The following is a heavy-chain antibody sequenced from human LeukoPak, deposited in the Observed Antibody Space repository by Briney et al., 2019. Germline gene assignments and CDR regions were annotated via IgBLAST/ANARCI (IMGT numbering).Heavy chain of an antibody. Sequence: GGSLRLSCGASGFTFSNYAMSWVRQAPGKGLEWVSSISSSSSYIYYADSVKGRFTISRDNAKNSLYLQMNSLRAEDTAVYYCARDEDSGYDYIDYWGQGTLVTVSS. CDR2: ISSSSSYI. D-gene: IGHD5-12*01. J-gene: IGHJ4*02. CDR1: GFTFSNYA. V-gene: IGHV3-21*01. CDR3: ARDEDSGYDYIDY.